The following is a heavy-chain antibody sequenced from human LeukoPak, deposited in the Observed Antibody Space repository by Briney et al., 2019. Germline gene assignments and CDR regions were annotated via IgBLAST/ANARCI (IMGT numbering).Heavy chain of an antibody. CDR1: GGSISSYY. J-gene: IGHJ4*02. CDR2: ICDSGTT. V-gene: IGHV4-59*12. D-gene: IGHD1-14*01. Sequence: PSETLSLTCTVSGGSISSYYWSWIRQHPGKGLEWIGYICDSGTTYYSPALQSRVTISVDTSDNKFSLKLRSLTAADTAVYYCARGGDRRGFDYWGQGTLVTVSS. CDR3: ARGGDRRGFDY.